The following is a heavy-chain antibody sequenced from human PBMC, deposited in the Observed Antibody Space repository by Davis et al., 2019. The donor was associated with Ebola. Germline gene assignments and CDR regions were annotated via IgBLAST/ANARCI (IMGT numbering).Heavy chain of an antibody. CDR2: INWNSNDI. D-gene: IGHD3-10*01. CDR1: GFTFDGYA. J-gene: IGHJ6*04. V-gene: IGHV3-9*01. CDR3: AKESSPGSGTYGPYYFSMDV. Sequence: SLKISCTASGFTFDGYAMHWVRQAPGKGLEWVSGINWNSNDIGYVDSVKGRFTISRDNAKNSLYLQMNSLRPEDTALYYCAKESSPGSGTYGPYYFSMDVWGKGTTVTVSS.